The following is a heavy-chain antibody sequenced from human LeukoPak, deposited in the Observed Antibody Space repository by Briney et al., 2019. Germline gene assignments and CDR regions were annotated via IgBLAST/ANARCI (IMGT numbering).Heavy chain of an antibody. J-gene: IGHJ5*02. V-gene: IGHV1-24*01. CDR1: GYTLTELS. Sequence: ASVKVSCKVSGYTLTELSMHWVRQAPGKGLEWMGGFDPEDGETIYAQKFQGRVTMTEDTSTDTAYMELSSLRSEDTAVYYCATDRGYCTNGVCLNWFDPWGQGTLVTVSS. CDR2: FDPEDGET. CDR3: ATDRGYCTNGVCLNWFDP. D-gene: IGHD2-8*01.